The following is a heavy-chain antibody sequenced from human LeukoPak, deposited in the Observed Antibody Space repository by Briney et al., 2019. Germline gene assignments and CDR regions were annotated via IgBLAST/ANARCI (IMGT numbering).Heavy chain of an antibody. CDR1: GYTFTGYY. CDR2: INPNSGGT. CDR3: ARSLGWLGVYYYYYYMDV. V-gene: IGHV1-2*02. D-gene: IGHD5-12*01. Sequence: ASVKVSCKASGYTFTGYYMHWVRQAPGQGLEWMGWINPNSGGTNYAQKFQGRVTMTRDTSISTAYMELSRLRSDDTAVYYCARSLGWLGVYYYYYYMDVWGKGTTVTISS. J-gene: IGHJ6*03.